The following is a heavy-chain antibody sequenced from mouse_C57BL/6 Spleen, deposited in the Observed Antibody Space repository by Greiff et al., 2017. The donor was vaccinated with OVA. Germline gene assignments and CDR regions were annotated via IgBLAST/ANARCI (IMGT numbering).Heavy chain of an antibody. D-gene: IGHD2-4*01. CDR1: GFSLTSYA. CDR2: IWTGGGT. Sequence: VQGVESGPGLVAPSQSLSITCTVSGFSLTSYAISWVRQPPGKGLEWLGVIWTGGGTNYNSALKSRLSISKDNSKSQVFLKMNSLQTDDTARYYCAGYYDYDGYAMDYWGQGTSVTVSS. J-gene: IGHJ4*01. CDR3: AGYYDYDGYAMDY. V-gene: IGHV2-9-1*01.